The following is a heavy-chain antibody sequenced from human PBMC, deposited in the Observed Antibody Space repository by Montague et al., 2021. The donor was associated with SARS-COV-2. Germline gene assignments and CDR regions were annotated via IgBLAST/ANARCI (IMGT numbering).Heavy chain of an antibody. CDR1: GGSISSGSYY. V-gene: IGHV4-61*02. Sequence: LSLTCTVSGGSISSGSYYWSWIRQPAGKGLEWIGRIYTSGSTNYNPSLKSRVTISVDTSKNQFSLKLSSVTAADTAVYYCARGVLRYFDWTSPFDYWGQGTLVTVSS. D-gene: IGHD3-9*01. CDR3: ARGVLRYFDWTSPFDY. J-gene: IGHJ4*02. CDR2: IYTSGST.